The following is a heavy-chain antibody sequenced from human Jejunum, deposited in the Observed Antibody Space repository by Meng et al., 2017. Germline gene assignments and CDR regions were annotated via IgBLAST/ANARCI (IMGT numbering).Heavy chain of an antibody. J-gene: IGHJ3*01. CDR1: GFTFSSFA. V-gene: IGHV3-23*01. D-gene: IGHD3-10*01. Sequence: GGSLRLSCVVSGFTFSSFAMNWVRQAPGKGLECVSTISGSGDSTYYADSVKGRFTISRDNAKDSLFLQMNSLRDDDTAMYYCTRVSSETSNGFGSGAFDVWGQGKRVT. CDR3: TRVSSETSNGFGSGAFDV. CDR2: ISGSGDST.